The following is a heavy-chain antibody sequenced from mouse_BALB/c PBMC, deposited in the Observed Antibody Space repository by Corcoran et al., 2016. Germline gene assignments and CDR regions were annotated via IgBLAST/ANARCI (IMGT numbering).Heavy chain of an antibody. Sequence: QIQLVQSGPELKKPGETVKISCKASGYTFTNYEMDWVKQAPGKDLKWMGRINTYTGEPTYADDFKGRFAFSLETSASTAYLQINNLKNEDTATYFCARLVTTVSDYWGQGTTLTVSS. D-gene: IGHD1-1*01. J-gene: IGHJ2*01. CDR2: INTYTGEP. CDR1: GYTFTNYE. V-gene: IGHV9-3-1*01. CDR3: ARLVTTVSDY.